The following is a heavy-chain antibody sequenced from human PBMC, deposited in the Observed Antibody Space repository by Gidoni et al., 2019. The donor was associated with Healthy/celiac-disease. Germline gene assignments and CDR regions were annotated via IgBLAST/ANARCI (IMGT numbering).Heavy chain of an antibody. CDR3: ARASYDFWSGYYSYYYGMDV. CDR1: GGSISSGGYY. CDR2: IYYSGST. D-gene: IGHD3-3*01. J-gene: IGHJ6*02. Sequence: QVQLQESGPGLVKPSQTLSLPCTVSGGSISSGGYYWSWIRQHPGKGLEWIGYIYYSGSTYYNPSLKSRVTISVDTSKNQFSLKLSSVTAADTAVYYCARASYDFWSGYYSYYYGMDVWGQGTTVTVSS. V-gene: IGHV4-31*03.